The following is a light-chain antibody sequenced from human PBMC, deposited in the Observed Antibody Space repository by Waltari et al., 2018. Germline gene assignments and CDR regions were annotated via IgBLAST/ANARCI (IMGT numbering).Light chain of an antibody. Sequence: QSVLTQPPSVSGAPGQRVPISCTGTSSHTRANYDLPWYQQVPGTAPKLLTYGNSNRPSGVPDRFSASKSGTSASLAITGLQADDEADYYCQSYDSSLSRYVFGSGTEVTVL. CDR2: GNS. CDR1: SSHTRANYD. V-gene: IGLV1-40*01. CDR3: QSYDSSLSRYV. J-gene: IGLJ1*01.